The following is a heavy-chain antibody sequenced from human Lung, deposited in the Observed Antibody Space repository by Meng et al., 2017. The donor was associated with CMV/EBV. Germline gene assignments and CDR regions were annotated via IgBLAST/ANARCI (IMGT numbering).Heavy chain of an antibody. CDR1: GFIFSSYG. D-gene: IGHD5-18*01. J-gene: IGHJ4*02. V-gene: IGHV3-30*02. CDR3: AKERIRYNYGSETIDY. Sequence: GESXKISCAASGFIFSSYGMHWVRQAPGKGLEWVAFIRYDGSKEYYVDFVKGRFTISRDNSKNTLYLQMHSLRPGDTAVYYCAKERIRYNYGSETIDYWGQGKXVNGSS. CDR2: IRYDGSKE.